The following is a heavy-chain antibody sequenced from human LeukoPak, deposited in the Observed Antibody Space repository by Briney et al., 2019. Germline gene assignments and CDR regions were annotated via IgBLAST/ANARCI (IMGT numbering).Heavy chain of an antibody. J-gene: IGHJ4*02. Sequence: ASVKVSCKASGYTFTSYAMHWVRQAPGQRLEWMGWINAGNGNTKYSQKFQGRVTITRDTSASTAYMELSSLRSEDTAVYYCARSFLWFEEFHLWFDYWGQGTLVTVSS. D-gene: IGHD3-10*01. CDR2: INAGNGNT. V-gene: IGHV1-3*01. CDR1: GYTFTSYA. CDR3: ARSFLWFEEFHLWFDY.